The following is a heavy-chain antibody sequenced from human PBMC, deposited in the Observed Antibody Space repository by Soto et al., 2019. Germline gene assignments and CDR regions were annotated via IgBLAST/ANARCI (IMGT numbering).Heavy chain of an antibody. Sequence: EVQLVESGGGLVQPGRSLRLSCVASGFTFDDYAMHWVRQAPGKGLEWVSSIDWNSGSIAYADSVKGRFTISRDNVRNSLYLQMSSLRAEDTALYYCVKGRGSYFVYFGLDVWGQRITVTVSS. CDR2: IDWNSGSI. V-gene: IGHV3-9*01. CDR3: VKGRGSYFVYFGLDV. D-gene: IGHD1-26*01. CDR1: GFTFDDYA. J-gene: IGHJ6*02.